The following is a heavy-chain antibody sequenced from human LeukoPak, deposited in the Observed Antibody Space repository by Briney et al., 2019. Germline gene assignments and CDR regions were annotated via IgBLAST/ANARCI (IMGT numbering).Heavy chain of an antibody. J-gene: IGHJ4*02. Sequence: GESLKISCKGSGYSFRSYWIGWVRQMPGKGLEWMGMIYAGDSSTRYSPSFQGQVTMSADESINTAYLQWSSLKASDTAMYYCARSGYVAAAGTYSDYWGQGTLVTVSS. D-gene: IGHD6-13*01. V-gene: IGHV5-51*01. CDR2: IYAGDSST. CDR3: ARSGYVAAAGTYSDY. CDR1: GYSFRSYW.